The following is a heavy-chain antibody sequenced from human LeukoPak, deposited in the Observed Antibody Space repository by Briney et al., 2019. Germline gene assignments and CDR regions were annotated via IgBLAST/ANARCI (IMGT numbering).Heavy chain of an antibody. CDR1: GGSISSGSYY. CDR3: AGSGWGYYYYYMDV. D-gene: IGHD3-10*01. V-gene: IGHV4-61*02. CDR2: IYTSGST. J-gene: IGHJ6*03. Sequence: PSETLSLTCTVSGGSISSGSYYWSWIRQPAGKGLEWIGRIYTSGSTNYNPSLKSRVTISVDTSKNQFSLKLSSVTAADTAVYYCAGSGWGYYYYYMDVWGKGTTATVSS.